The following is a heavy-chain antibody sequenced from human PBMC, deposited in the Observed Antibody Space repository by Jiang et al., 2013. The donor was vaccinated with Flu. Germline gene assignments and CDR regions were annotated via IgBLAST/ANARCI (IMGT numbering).Heavy chain of an antibody. J-gene: IGHJ3*02. D-gene: IGHD3-16*01. CDR3: ARLGAANDAFDI. CDR1: GGSISSYY. CDR2: IYYSGST. Sequence: LLKPSETLSLTCTVSGGSISSYYWSWIRQPPGKGLEWIGYIYYSGSTNYNPSLKSRVTISVDTSKNQFSLKLSSVTAADTAVYYCARLGAANDAFDIWGQGTMVTVSS. V-gene: IGHV4-59*08.